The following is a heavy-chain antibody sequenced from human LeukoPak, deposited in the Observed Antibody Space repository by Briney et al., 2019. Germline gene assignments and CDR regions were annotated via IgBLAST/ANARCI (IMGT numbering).Heavy chain of an antibody. D-gene: IGHD6-6*01. V-gene: IGHV3-30*03. CDR2: ISYDGSNK. J-gene: IGHJ4*02. Sequence: SGGSLRLSCAASGFTFSSYGMHWVRQAPGKGLEWVAVISYDGSNKYYADSVKGRFTISRDNSKNTLYLQMNSLRAEDTAVYYCARVMWRIAASAAFDYWGQGTLVTVSS. CDR3: ARVMWRIAASAAFDY. CDR1: GFTFSSYG.